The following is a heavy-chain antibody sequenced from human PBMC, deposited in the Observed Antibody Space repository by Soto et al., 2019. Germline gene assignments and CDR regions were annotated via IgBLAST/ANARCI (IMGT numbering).Heavy chain of an antibody. J-gene: IGHJ3*02. CDR1: GFTFSSYS. V-gene: IGHV3-23*01. CDR2: ISRSSDNI. CDR3: AHCSGGSCYSDGFDI. D-gene: IGHD2-15*01. Sequence: EVQLLESGGGLVQPGGSLRLSCAASGFTFSSYSMIWVRQAPGKGLEWVSAISRSSDNILYADSVKGRFTISRVNSKNTLYLQMNSLRAEDTAVYYCAHCSGGSCYSDGFDIWGQGTMVTVSS.